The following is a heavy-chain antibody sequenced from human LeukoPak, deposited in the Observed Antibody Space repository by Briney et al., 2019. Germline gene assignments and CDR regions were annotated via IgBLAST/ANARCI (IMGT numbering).Heavy chain of an antibody. V-gene: IGHV1-69*13. D-gene: IGHD2-2*01. CDR2: IIPIFGTA. J-gene: IGHJ5*02. CDR3: ASDIVVVPAAPPDFNWFDP. CDR1: GYTFTSYG. Sequence: SVKVSCKASGYTFTSYGISWVRQAPGQGLEWMGGIIPIFGTANYAQKFQGRVTITADESTSTAYMELSSLRSEDTAVYYCASDIVVVPAAPPDFNWFDPWGQGTLVTVSS.